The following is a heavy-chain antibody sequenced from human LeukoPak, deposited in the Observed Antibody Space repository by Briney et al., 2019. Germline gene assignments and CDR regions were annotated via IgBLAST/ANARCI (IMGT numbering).Heavy chain of an antibody. D-gene: IGHD2-15*01. J-gene: IGHJ6*02. CDR1: GGSISSHY. CDR2: IYYSGRT. V-gene: IGHV4-59*11. CDR3: ARDSGIVVVVAATDYYYYGMDV. Sequence: SETLSLTCTVSGGSISSHYWSWIRQPPGKGLEWIGDIYYSGRTNYNPSLKSRVTISVDTSKNQFSLRLSSVTAADTAVYYCARDSGIVVVVAATDYYYYGMDVWGQGTTVTVSS.